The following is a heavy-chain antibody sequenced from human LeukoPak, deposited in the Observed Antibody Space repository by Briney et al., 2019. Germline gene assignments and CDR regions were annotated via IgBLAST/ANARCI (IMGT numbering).Heavy chain of an antibody. J-gene: IGHJ5*02. CDR2: INHSGST. CDR1: GGSISSYY. Sequence: SETLSLTCTVSGGSISSYYWSWIRQPPGKGLEWIGEINHSGSTNYNPSLKSRVTISVDTSKNQFSLKLSSVTAADTAVYYCARHYCSSTSCYNWFDPWGQGTLVTVSS. D-gene: IGHD2-2*01. CDR3: ARHYCSSTSCYNWFDP. V-gene: IGHV4-34*01.